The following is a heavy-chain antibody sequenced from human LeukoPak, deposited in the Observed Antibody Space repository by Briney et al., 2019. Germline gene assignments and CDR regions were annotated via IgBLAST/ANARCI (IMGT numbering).Heavy chain of an antibody. V-gene: IGHV5-51*01. D-gene: IGHD2-15*01. J-gene: IGHJ4*02. CDR1: GYSFTSYW. Sequence: GESLKISCKGSGYSFTSYWIGWVRQMPGRGLEWMGIIYPGDSDTRYSPSFQGQVTISADKSISTAYLQWSSLKASDTAMYYCASRKLGYCSGGSCYHPLDYWGQGTLVTVSS. CDR3: ASRKLGYCSGGSCYHPLDY. CDR2: IYPGDSDT.